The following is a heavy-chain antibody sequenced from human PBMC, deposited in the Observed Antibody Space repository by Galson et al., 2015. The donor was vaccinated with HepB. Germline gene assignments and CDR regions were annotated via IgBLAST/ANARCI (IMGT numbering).Heavy chain of an antibody. Sequence: SLRLSCAASGFTFSRNGMHWVRQAPGKGLEWVAVIWLDGSNSYYADSVKGRFTISRDNSKNTLYLQMNSLRAEDTAVYYCAREDADIAAMTLDHWGQGTLVTVSS. CDR2: IWLDGSNS. D-gene: IGHD6-25*01. V-gene: IGHV3-33*08. CDR3: AREDADIAAMTLDH. J-gene: IGHJ4*02. CDR1: GFTFSRNG.